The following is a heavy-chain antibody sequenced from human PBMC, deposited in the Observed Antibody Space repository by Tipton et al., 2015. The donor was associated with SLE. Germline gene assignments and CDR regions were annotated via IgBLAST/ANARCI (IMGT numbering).Heavy chain of an antibody. D-gene: IGHD6-25*01. CDR1: GYSLPDYY. CDR2: INPYSGDT. CDR3: LRGYLGGDY. J-gene: IGHJ4*02. V-gene: IGHV1-2*02. Sequence: QVQLVQSGAEMRKPGAPVKISCKASGYSLPDYYMHWVRHAPGQGLEWMGWINPYSGDTNYAQKFQDRVTMTTDTSINTAYMELSRLKSDDTAMYYCLRGYLGGDYWGQGTLVTVSS.